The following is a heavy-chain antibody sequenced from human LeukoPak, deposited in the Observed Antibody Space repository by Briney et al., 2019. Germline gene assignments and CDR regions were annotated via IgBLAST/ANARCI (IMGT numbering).Heavy chain of an antibody. J-gene: IGHJ6*02. V-gene: IGHV3-66*01. D-gene: IGHD3-9*01. CDR3: ARDGGSGTSTGYNGYYYCGMDV. Sequence: HPGGSLRLSCAASGFTVSNTCMSWVRQAPGKGLEWVSFIYSGGNTYYADSVKGRFTISRDSSKNTVHLQMNSPRAEDTAVYYCARDGGSGTSTGYNGYYYCGMDVWGQGTTVTVSS. CDR2: IYSGGNT. CDR1: GFTVSNTC.